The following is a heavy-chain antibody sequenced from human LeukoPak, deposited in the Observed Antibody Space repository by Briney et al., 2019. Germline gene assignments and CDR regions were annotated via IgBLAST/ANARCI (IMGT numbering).Heavy chain of an antibody. J-gene: IGHJ4*02. CDR1: GFTFSNYW. Sequence: GGSLRLSCAASGFTFSNYWMHWVRQAPGKGLVWVSRIYSDGSGISYADSVKGRFTISRDNAKNSLYLQMNSLRAEDTALYYCAKDSAGTFDYWGQGTLVTVSS. CDR3: AKDSAGTFDY. V-gene: IGHV3-74*01. D-gene: IGHD6-19*01. CDR2: IYSDGSGI.